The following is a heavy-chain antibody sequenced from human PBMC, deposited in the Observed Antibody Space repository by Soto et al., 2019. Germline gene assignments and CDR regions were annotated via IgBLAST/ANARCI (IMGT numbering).Heavy chain of an antibody. J-gene: IGHJ4*02. CDR1: DGSFSGYC. CDR2: INHSGST. CDR3: TRGRGSRTVLIRVPYFGC. V-gene: IGHV4-34*01. Sequence: QVQLQQWGAGLLKPSETLSLTCDVYDGSFSGYCWTWIRQPPGKGPEWIGEINHSGSTSYNPSLTSRSTTSVDTSKNQFSRKLGSVSAAYTAVYYCTRGRGSRTVLIRVPYFGCWGQGTLVTASS. D-gene: IGHD3-16*01.